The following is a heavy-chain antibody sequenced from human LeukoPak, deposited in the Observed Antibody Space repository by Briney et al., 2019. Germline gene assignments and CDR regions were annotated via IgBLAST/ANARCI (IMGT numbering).Heavy chain of an antibody. CDR1: GYTLSSYT. D-gene: IGHD2-15*01. J-gene: IGHJ4*02. V-gene: IGHV1-18*01. CDR2: ISAYNGNT. CDR3: ARASYCSDGSCYSDY. Sequence: WASVKVSCKASGYTLSSYTISWVRQAPEQGLEWMGWISAYNGNTIYAQKVKGRVTMTTDTSTSTAYMELRSLKSDDTAVYYCARASYCSDGSCYSDYWGQGTLVTVSS.